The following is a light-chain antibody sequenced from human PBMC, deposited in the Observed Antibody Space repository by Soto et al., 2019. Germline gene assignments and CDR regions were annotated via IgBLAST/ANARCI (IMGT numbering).Light chain of an antibody. J-gene: IGKJ1*01. V-gene: IGKV3-20*01. CDR1: QSVRNSL. Sequence: TQSPSTLSLSPGERATLSCRASQSVRNSLLAWYQQKPGQPPRLLIYDASTRATATPERFSGSGSGTDFTLTISRLEPEDFAVYYCHQYDSIVQTFGQGTKVDIK. CDR2: DAS. CDR3: HQYDSIVQT.